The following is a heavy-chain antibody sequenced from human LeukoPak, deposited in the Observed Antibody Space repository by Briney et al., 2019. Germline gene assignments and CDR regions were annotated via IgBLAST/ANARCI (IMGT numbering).Heavy chain of an antibody. CDR2: ISSSSDYI. J-gene: IGHJ4*02. CDR1: GFTFSSYT. Sequence: GSLRLSCAASGFTFSSYTMDWVRQAPGKGLEWVSSISSSSDYIFYADSVKGRFTISRDNAKNTLYLQMNSLRAEDTAVYYCARGEQLVRDWGQGTLVTVSS. CDR3: ARGEQLVRD. V-gene: IGHV3-21*01. D-gene: IGHD6-6*01.